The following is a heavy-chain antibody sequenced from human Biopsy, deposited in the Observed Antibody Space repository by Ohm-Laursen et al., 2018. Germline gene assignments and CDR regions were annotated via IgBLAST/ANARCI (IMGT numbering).Heavy chain of an antibody. Sequence: SLRLSCAASGFTFSASAVHWVRQASGKGLEWVGRIRSKAKSYATAYAASVTGRFTISRDDSKNTAYLQMNSLKPEDTAVYYCPLEGAGFDNWGQGTLVTVSS. V-gene: IGHV3-73*01. CDR2: IRSKAKSYAT. CDR1: GFTFSASA. J-gene: IGHJ4*02. CDR3: PLEGAGFDN. D-gene: IGHD3-10*01.